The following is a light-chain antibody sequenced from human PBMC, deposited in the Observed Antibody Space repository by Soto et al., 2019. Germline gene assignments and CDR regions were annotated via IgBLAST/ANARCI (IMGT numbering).Light chain of an antibody. V-gene: IGLV2-14*01. CDR3: GSFKTDSNYV. CDR1: SSDVGANIF. Sequence: QSALTQPASVSGSPGQSITISCTGTSSDVGANIFVSWYQQHPGKVPKLMIYTVSSRPSGVSQRFSGSKSGNTASLTISGLQAEDEADYYCGSFKTDSNYVFGTGTKVTVL. J-gene: IGLJ1*01. CDR2: TVS.